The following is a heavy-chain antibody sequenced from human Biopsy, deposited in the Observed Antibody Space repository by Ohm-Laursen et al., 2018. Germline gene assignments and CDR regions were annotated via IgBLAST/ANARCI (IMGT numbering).Heavy chain of an antibody. D-gene: IGHD2-15*01. CDR2: IKPHRGTT. Sequence: VSSEKVSCKASGYTFTGQYLHWVRQVSGQGLEWMGWIKPHRGTTKFAQDFQGRVTMTRETSITTAYIELRRLRSDDTAVYYCAKGQDLRGGAEYFQHWGQGALVTVSS. V-gene: IGHV1-2*02. CDR1: GYTFTGQY. J-gene: IGHJ1*01. CDR3: AKGQDLRGGAEYFQH.